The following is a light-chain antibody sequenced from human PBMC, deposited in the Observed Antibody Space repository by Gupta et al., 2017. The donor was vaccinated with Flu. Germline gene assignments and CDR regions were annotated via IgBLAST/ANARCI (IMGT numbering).Light chain of an antibody. CDR2: GND. V-gene: IGLV3-19*01. J-gene: IGLJ3*02. CDR1: SLRSYY. Sequence: SSDLTHGPAVSLALGQTVRITCQGDSLRSYYASWYQQKPGQAPVLVIYGNDNRPSGIPDRFSGSSSGNTASLTITGAQAEDEADYYCNYRDSSGNHLGLGGGTKLTVL. CDR3: NYRDSSGNHLG.